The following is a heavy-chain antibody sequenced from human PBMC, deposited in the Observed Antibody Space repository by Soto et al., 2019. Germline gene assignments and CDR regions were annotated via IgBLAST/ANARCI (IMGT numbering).Heavy chain of an antibody. J-gene: IGHJ4*02. CDR1: GYSFTSYW. CDR2: IDPSDSYT. D-gene: IGHD3-10*01. V-gene: IGHV5-10-1*01. CDR3: ARQSGSDYYGSGSYYPFDY. Sequence: GESLKISCKGSGYSFTSYWISWVRQMPGKGLEWMGRIDPSDSYTNYSPSFQGHVTISADKSISTAYLQWSSLKASDTAMYYCARQSGSDYYGSGSYYPFDYWGQGTLV.